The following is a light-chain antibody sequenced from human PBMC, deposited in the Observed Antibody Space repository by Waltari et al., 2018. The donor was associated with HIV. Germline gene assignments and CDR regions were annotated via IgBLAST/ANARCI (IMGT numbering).Light chain of an antibody. V-gene: IGLV1-40*01. J-gene: IGLJ3*02. Sequence: QSVLTQPPSVSGPPGQRITISSTGSSSNIGAGSDVHWYQQLPGTAPKLLIYGNSNRPSGVPDRFSGSKSGTSASLAITGLQAEDEADYYCQSYDSSLSGSVFGGGTKLTVL. CDR1: SSNIGAGSD. CDR2: GNS. CDR3: QSYDSSLSGSV.